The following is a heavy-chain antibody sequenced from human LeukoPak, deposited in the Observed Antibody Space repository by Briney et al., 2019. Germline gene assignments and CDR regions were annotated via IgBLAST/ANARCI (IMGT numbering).Heavy chain of an antibody. CDR1: GLTFSSYG. CDR2: ISGSGGST. CDR3: AKEKFPIVVVPAAADY. V-gene: IGHV3-23*01. Sequence: KPGGSLRLSCAASGLTFSSYGMSWVRQAPGKGLEWVSAISGSGGSTYYADSVKGRFTISRDNSKNTLYLQMNSLRAEDTAVYYCAKEKFPIVVVPAAADYWGQGTLVTVSS. J-gene: IGHJ4*02. D-gene: IGHD2-2*01.